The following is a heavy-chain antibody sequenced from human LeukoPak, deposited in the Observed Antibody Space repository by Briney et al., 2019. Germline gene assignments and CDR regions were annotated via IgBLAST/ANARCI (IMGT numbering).Heavy chain of an antibody. CDR2: IDWDDDK. CDR3: ARIRQQQWGSGWFDP. J-gene: IGHJ5*02. D-gene: IGHD3-16*01. Sequence: SGPALVNPTQTLTLTCTFSGFSLSTSGMCVSWICQPPGKALEWLARIDWDDDKYYSTSLKTRLTISKDTSKNQVVLTMTNMDPVDTATYYCARIRQQQWGSGWFDPWGQGTLVTVSS. V-gene: IGHV2-70*11. CDR1: GFSLSTSGMC.